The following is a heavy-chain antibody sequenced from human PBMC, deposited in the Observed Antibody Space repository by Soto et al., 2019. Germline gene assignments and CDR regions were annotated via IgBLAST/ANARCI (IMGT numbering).Heavy chain of an antibody. CDR1: GGSISSGGYY. D-gene: IGHD3-22*01. J-gene: IGHJ4*02. V-gene: IGHV4-31*03. Sequence: QVQLQESGPGLVKHLQTLSITCTVSGGSISSGGYYWSWIRQHPGKGLEWIGYIYYSGSTYYNPSLKSRVTISVDTSKNQFSLKLSSVTAADTAVYYCARERVVVVTSRGGLDYWGQGTLVTVSS. CDR3: ARERVVVVTSRGGLDY. CDR2: IYYSGST.